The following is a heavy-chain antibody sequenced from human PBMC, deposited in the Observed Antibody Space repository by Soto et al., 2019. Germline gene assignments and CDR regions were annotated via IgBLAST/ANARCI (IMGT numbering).Heavy chain of an antibody. Sequence: PSETLSVTCTVSGGYISGYGWSWIRQPPGKGLEWIGYIYYSGSTNYNPSLKSRVTISVDTSKNQFSLKLSSVTAADTAVYYCATYRDYFDYWGQGTLVTAPQ. D-gene: IGHD3-16*01. CDR3: ATYRDYFDY. CDR1: GGYISGYG. V-gene: IGHV4-59*01. CDR2: IYYSGST. J-gene: IGHJ4*02.